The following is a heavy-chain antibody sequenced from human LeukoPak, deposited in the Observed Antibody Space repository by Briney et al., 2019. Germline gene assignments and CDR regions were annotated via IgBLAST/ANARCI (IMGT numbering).Heavy chain of an antibody. CDR2: INPNSGGT. CDR3: ARWGPITGTTDWFDP. CDR1: GYTFTGYY. J-gene: IGHJ5*02. V-gene: IGHV1-2*02. Sequence: GASVKVSCKASGYTFTGYYMHWVRQAPGQGLEWMGWINPNSGGTNYAQKFQGRVTMTRDTSISTAYMELSRLRSDDTAVYYCARWGPITGTTDWFDPWGQGTLVTVSS. D-gene: IGHD1-7*01.